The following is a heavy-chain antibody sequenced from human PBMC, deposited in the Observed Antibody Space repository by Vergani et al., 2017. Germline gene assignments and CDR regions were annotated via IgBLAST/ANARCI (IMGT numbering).Heavy chain of an antibody. CDR1: GYTFTNYG. CDR3: ARTPSYYDRGFFDY. CDR2: ISAYNGNT. V-gene: IGHV1-18*04. Sequence: QVQVVQSGAEVKKPGASVKVSCKASGYTFTNYGASWVRQAPGQGLEWMGWISAYNGNTNYAQKLQGRGTRTTDTSTSTAYMELRSLRSEDTAVYYCARTPSYYDRGFFDYWGQGTLVTVSS. D-gene: IGHD3-22*01. J-gene: IGHJ4*02.